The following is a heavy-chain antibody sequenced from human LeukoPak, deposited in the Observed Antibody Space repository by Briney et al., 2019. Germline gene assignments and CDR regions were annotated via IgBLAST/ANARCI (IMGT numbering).Heavy chain of an antibody. Sequence: GGSLRLSCAASGFTFSSYWMHWVRQAPGKGLVWVSRINTDGSSTNYADPVKGRFTISRDNAKNTLYLQMNSLRAEDTAVYYCASTRRDGYNYWAYWGQGTLVTVSS. J-gene: IGHJ4*02. CDR1: GFTFSSYW. D-gene: IGHD5-24*01. CDR2: INTDGSST. CDR3: ASTRRDGYNYWAY. V-gene: IGHV3-74*01.